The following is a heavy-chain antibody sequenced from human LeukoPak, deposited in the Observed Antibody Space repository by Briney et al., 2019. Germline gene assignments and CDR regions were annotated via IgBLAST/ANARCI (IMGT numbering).Heavy chain of an antibody. CDR1: GGSFSGYY. CDR3: ARNRAFNYYGSGSYSYYFDY. J-gene: IGHJ4*02. D-gene: IGHD3-10*01. CDR2: INHSGST. V-gene: IGHV4-34*01. Sequence: PSETLSLTCAVYGGSFSGYYWSWIRQPPGKGLEWIGEINHSGSTNYYPSLKSRVTISVDTSKNQFSLKLSSVTAADTAVYYCARNRAFNYYGSGSYSYYFDYWGQGTLVTVSS.